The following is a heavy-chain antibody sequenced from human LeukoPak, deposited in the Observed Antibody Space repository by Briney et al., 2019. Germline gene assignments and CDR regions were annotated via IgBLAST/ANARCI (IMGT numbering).Heavy chain of an antibody. CDR1: GGSFSGYY. V-gene: IGHV4-34*01. J-gene: IGHJ4*02. Sequence: SETLSLTCAVYGGSFSGYYWSWIRQPPGKGLEWIGEINHSGSTNYNPSLKSRVTISVDTSKNQFSLKLSSVTAADTAVYYCARGYYYDSSGCYWKWGQGTLVTVSS. D-gene: IGHD3-22*01. CDR2: INHSGST. CDR3: ARGYYYDSSGCYWK.